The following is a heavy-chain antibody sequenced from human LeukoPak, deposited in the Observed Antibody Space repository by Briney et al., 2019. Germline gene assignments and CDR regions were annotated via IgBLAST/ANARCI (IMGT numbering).Heavy chain of an antibody. CDR3: ARVSNDAFDI. CDR2: IYYSGST. J-gene: IGHJ3*02. V-gene: IGHV4-59*12. D-gene: IGHD2/OR15-2a*01. CDR1: GGSISSYY. Sequence: PSETLSLTCTASGGSISSYYWSWIRQPPGKGLEWIGYIYYSGSTNYNPSLKSRVTISVDTSKNQLSLKLSSVTAADTAVYYCARVSNDAFDIWGQGTMVAVSS.